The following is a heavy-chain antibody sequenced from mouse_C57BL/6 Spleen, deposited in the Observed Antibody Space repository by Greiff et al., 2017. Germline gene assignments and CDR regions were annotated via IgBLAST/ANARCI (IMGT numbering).Heavy chain of an antibody. CDR1: GYAFSSSW. J-gene: IGHJ2*01. CDR2: IYPGDGDT. CDR3: ARDFEDY. V-gene: IGHV1-82*01. Sequence: VQLQQSGPELVKPGASVKLSCKASGYAFSSSWMNWVKQRPGKGLEWIGRIYPGDGDTNYNGKFKGKATLTADKSSSTAYMQLSSLTSEDSAVYFCARDFEDYWGQGTTLTVSS.